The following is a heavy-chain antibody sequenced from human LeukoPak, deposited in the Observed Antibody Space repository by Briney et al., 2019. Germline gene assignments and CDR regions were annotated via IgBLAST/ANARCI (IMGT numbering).Heavy chain of an antibody. D-gene: IGHD6-13*01. CDR2: IKQDGSEK. V-gene: IGHV3-7*01. Sequence: GGSLRLSCAASGFTFSSYWMSWVRQAPGKGLEWVANIKQDGSEKYYVDSMKGRFTISRDNAKNSLYLQMNSLRAEDTAVYYCARDFHSWYFGGYFDYWGQGTLVTVSS. CDR3: ARDFHSWYFGGYFDY. CDR1: GFTFSSYW. J-gene: IGHJ4*02.